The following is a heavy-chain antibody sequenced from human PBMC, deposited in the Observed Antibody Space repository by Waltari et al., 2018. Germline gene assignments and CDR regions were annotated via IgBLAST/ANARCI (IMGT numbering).Heavy chain of an antibody. Sequence: EVQMVETGGGLIQPGGSLRLSWAVSGFTVNSKDMSWVRQAPGKGLEWVSVLYSGGSTFYADSVKGRFSISREISKNTLYLQMNSLRAEDTAVYYCARDRPFDLWGRGTLVTVSS. CDR2: LYSGGST. V-gene: IGHV3-53*02. J-gene: IGHJ2*01. CDR1: GFTVNSKD. CDR3: ARDRPFDL.